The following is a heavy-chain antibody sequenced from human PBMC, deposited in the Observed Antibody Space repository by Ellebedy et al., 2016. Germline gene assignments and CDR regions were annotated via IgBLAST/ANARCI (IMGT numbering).Heavy chain of an antibody. Sequence: GGSLRLSXATSGFTFGDYAINWVRQAPGKGLEWVSSISSSSNYIYYADSVKGRFTISRDNAQNSLYLQMNSVRAEDTAVFYCVRSGESAYYFDYWGQGILVTVSS. J-gene: IGHJ4*02. V-gene: IGHV3-21*01. CDR3: VRSGESAYYFDY. CDR1: GFTFGDYA. D-gene: IGHD3-10*01. CDR2: ISSSSNYI.